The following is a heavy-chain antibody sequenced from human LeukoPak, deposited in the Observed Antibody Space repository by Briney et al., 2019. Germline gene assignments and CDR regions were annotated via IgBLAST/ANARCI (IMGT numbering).Heavy chain of an antibody. V-gene: IGHV3-53*01. CDR1: GFTVSGNS. J-gene: IGHJ4*03. Sequence: GGSPILSCAVSGFTVSGNSMSWVLLAPGKGLAWVSLIFSGGSTYYAGAVKGRFPISRDNSKNTLYLQMNSLTAEDTTLYYCAKGLEGVPAANYFDNSGHGTLGTLSS. CDR2: IFSGGST. D-gene: IGHD2-2*01. CDR3: AKGLEGVPAANYFDN.